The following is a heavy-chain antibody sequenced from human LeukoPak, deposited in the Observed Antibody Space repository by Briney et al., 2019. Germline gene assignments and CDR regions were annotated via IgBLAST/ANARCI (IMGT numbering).Heavy chain of an antibody. V-gene: IGHV3-33*08. CDR3: ARDNGEWRLNWFDH. J-gene: IGHJ5*02. CDR2: IWDDGNNK. Sequence: GGSLRLSCAASGFTFSSCAMSWVRQAPGKGLDRVALIWDDGNNKYYADSVKGRFTISRDNSKNTLYLLMNSLRAEDTAVYYCARDNGEWRLNWFDHWGQGTLVTVSS. CDR1: GFTFSSCA. D-gene: IGHD2-8*01.